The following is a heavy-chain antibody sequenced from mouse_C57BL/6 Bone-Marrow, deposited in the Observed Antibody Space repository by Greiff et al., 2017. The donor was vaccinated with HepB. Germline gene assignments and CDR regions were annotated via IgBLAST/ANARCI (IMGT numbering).Heavy chain of an antibody. CDR1: GFTFSDAW. Sequence: EVQVVESGGGLVQPGGSMKLSCAASGFTFSDAWMDWVRQSPEKGLEWVAEIRNKANNHATYYAESVKGRFTISRDDSKSSVYLQMNSLRAEDTGIYYCTRANWYWYFDVWGTGTTVTVSS. CDR3: TRANWYWYFDV. D-gene: IGHD4-1*01. V-gene: IGHV6-6*01. CDR2: IRNKANNHAT. J-gene: IGHJ1*03.